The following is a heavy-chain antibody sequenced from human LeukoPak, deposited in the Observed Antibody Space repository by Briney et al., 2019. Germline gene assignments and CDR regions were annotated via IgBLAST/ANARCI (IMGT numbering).Heavy chain of an antibody. J-gene: IGHJ4*02. CDR1: GGSFSGYY. CDR3: ARDSAFVAVAGGEFDY. CDR2: IHTSGST. D-gene: IGHD6-19*01. Sequence: PSETLSLTCAVYGGSFSGYYWSWIRQPPGKGLEWIGRIHTSGSTNYNPSLKSRVTMSVDTSKNQFSLKLSSVTAADTAVYYCARDSAFVAVAGGEFDYWGQGTLVTVSS. V-gene: IGHV4-4*07.